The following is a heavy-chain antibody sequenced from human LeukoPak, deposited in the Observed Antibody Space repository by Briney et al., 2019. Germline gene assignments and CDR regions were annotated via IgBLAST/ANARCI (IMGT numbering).Heavy chain of an antibody. Sequence: GGSLRLSCAASGFSFDDYGMHWVRQAPGKGLEWVSLISEDGVNTFYADSVKGRFTISRDNSKNSLYMQVNSLRTEDTALYYCAKERFRDSGYDSSFEYWGQGTLVTVSS. V-gene: IGHV3-43*02. D-gene: IGHD5-12*01. J-gene: IGHJ4*02. CDR3: AKERFRDSGYDSSFEY. CDR1: GFSFDDYG. CDR2: ISEDGVNT.